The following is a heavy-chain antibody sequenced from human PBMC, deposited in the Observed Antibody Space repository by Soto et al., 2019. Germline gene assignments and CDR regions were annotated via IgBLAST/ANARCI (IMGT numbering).Heavy chain of an antibody. V-gene: IGHV4-4*09. Sequence: SETLSLTCAVSGGSISTYFWNWLRQPPGKGLEWIAYISDSGRILYNPSLKSRVTLSLDASKNQFSLRLSSVTAADTAVYYCARYRMAADATEVAFDSWGQGTMVTVSS. D-gene: IGHD6-13*01. J-gene: IGHJ3*01. CDR2: ISDSGRI. CDR3: ARYRMAADATEVAFDS. CDR1: GGSISTYF.